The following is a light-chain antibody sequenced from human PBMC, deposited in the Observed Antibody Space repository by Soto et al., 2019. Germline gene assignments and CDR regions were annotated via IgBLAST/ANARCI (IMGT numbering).Light chain of an antibody. CDR3: QQYHNWPPQYT. V-gene: IGKV3-15*01. J-gene: IGKJ2*01. Sequence: VMTQSPASLSVSPGDGATLSCRASQTIASNLAWYQQKPGQGPRLLIHGASTRAAGVPARFSGSGSGTDFALTISGLQSEDFAVYDCQQYHNWPPQYTFGQGTKLQIK. CDR1: QTIASN. CDR2: GAS.